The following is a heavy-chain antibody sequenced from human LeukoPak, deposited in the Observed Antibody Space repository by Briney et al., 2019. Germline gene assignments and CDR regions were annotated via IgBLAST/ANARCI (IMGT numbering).Heavy chain of an antibody. CDR3: ARATIAAAGTGNYYYYMDV. J-gene: IGHJ6*03. Sequence: SETLSLTCTVSGGSISSYYWSWIRQPPGKGLEWIGYIYHSGSTYYNPSLKSRVTISVDRSKNQFSLKLSSVTAADTAVYYCARATIAAAGTGNYYYYMDVWGKGTTVTVSS. CDR1: GGSISSYY. V-gene: IGHV4-59*12. CDR2: IYHSGST. D-gene: IGHD6-13*01.